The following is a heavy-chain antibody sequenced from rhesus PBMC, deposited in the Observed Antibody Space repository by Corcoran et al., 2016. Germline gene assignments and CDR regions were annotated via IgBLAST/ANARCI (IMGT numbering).Heavy chain of an antibody. CDR1: GGSIRSNY. J-gene: IGHJ4*01. V-gene: IGHV4-147*01. CDR2: IYGSSGST. Sequence: QVQLQESGPGLVKPSETLSLTCAVSGGSIRSNYWSCVRQPPGQGLEWIGRIYGSSGSTSYNPSLTSRVTISTDTSKNQFSLKLSSVTAADTAVYYCARDEPLVAAPFDYWGQGVLVTVSS. CDR3: ARDEPLVAAPFDY. D-gene: IGHD4-29*01.